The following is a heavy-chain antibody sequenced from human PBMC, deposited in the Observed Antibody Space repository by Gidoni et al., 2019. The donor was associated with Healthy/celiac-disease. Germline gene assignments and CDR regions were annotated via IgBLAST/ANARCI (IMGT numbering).Heavy chain of an antibody. Sequence: EVQLLESGGGLVQPGGSLRLSCADSGFTFSNYAMSWVRQAPGKGLEWVSAISGSGGSTYYADSVKGRFTISRDNSKNTLYLQMNSLRAEDTAVYYCAKDQRGSGSHGPFDYWGQGTLVTVSS. CDR1: GFTFSNYA. D-gene: IGHD1-26*01. CDR3: AKDQRGSGSHGPFDY. CDR2: ISGSGGST. J-gene: IGHJ4*02. V-gene: IGHV3-23*01.